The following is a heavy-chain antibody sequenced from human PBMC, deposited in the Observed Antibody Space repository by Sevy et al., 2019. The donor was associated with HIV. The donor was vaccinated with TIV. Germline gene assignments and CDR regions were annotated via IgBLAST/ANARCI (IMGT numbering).Heavy chain of an antibody. CDR3: ARVTTAVPQIDY. Sequence: GGSLRLSCAASGFTLSSYWMHWVRQAPGKGLEWVANIKEDGSEKFYVGSVKGRFTISRDNAKNSLYLQMNSLRAEDTAVYYCARVTTAVPQIDYWGQGTLVTVSS. J-gene: IGHJ4*02. CDR1: GFTLSSYW. V-gene: IGHV3-7*01. CDR2: IKEDGSEK. D-gene: IGHD4-4*01.